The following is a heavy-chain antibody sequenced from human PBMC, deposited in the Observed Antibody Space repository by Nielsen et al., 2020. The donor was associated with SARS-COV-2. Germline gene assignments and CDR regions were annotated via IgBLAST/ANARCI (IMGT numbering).Heavy chain of an antibody. CDR2: ISSNGGST. CDR1: GFTFSSYA. Sequence: GGSLRLSCAASGFTFSSYAMHWVRQAPGKGLEYVSAISSNGGSTYYANSVKGRFTISRDNSKNTLYLQMGSLRAEDMAVYYCARDTSGYSSGWYGGYYYYYMDVWGKGTTVTVSS. J-gene: IGHJ6*03. V-gene: IGHV3-64*01. CDR3: ARDTSGYSSGWYGGYYYYYMDV. D-gene: IGHD6-19*01.